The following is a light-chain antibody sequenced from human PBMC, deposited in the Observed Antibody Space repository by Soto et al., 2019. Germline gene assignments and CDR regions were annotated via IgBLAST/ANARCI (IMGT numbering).Light chain of an antibody. CDR1: SSDVGGYDY. CDR3: GSWDSSLSADV. CDR2: DDN. J-gene: IGLJ1*01. V-gene: IGLV1-51*01. Sequence: QSALTQPPSASGSPGQPVTISCTGTSSDVGGYDYVSWYQQYPGKAPKLLIYDDNKRPSGIPDRFSGSKSGTSATLGITGFQTGDEADYYCGSWDSSLSADVFGTGTKLTVL.